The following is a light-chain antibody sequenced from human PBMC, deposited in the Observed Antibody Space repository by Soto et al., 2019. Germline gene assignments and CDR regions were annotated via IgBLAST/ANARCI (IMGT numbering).Light chain of an antibody. V-gene: IGLV2-14*01. J-gene: IGLJ1*01. CDR2: GVR. CDR3: SSFNTSPLYV. Sequence: QSALTQPTSVSGPPGQSIAIPCAGNGNDIGAYDYVSWYQQHPGKAPRLLIHGVRNRPPGISSRFSGFKSGLTASLTISGLQAEDEADYYCSSFNTSPLYVFGPGTKVTVL. CDR1: GNDIGAYDY.